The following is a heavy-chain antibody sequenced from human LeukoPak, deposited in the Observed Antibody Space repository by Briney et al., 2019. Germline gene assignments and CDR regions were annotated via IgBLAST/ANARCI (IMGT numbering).Heavy chain of an antibody. V-gene: IGHV1-2*06. CDR3: ARDLYDSSGYHEVDY. D-gene: IGHD3-22*01. CDR2: INPNSGGT. Sequence: ASVKVSCKASGYTLTGYYMHWVRQAPGQGLEWMGRINPNSGGTNYAQKFQGRVTMTRDTSISTAYMELSRLRSDDTAVYYCARDLYDSSGYHEVDYWGQGTLVTVSS. CDR1: GYTLTGYY. J-gene: IGHJ4*02.